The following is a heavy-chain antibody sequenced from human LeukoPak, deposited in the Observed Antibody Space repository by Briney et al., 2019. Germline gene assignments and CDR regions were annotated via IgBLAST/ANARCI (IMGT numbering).Heavy chain of an antibody. CDR2: ITSSGDGT. CDR1: GFTFSIYA. CDR3: AKDRPNYYGSNGHYYRRDGDS. Sequence: ARGSLRLSCAASGFTFSIYAMSWVRQAPGKGLEWVSAITSSGDGTYYTDPVKGRFTISRDNSNYMLYLHMNSLRAEDTAIYYCAKDRPNYYGSNGHYYRRDGDSWGQGTLVTVSS. J-gene: IGHJ5*01. V-gene: IGHV3-23*01. D-gene: IGHD3-22*01.